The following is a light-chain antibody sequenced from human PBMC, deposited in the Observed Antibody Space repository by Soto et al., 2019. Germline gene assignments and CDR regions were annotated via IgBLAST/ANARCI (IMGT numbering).Light chain of an antibody. CDR1: QSVSSN. CDR2: GAS. CDR3: QQYNNWLT. V-gene: IGKV3-15*01. Sequence: EIVMTQSPAALSVSQGERATLSCRASQSVSSNLAWYQQKPGQALRLLIYGASTRATGIPARFSGSGSGTEFTLTISSLQSEDFAVYYCQQYNNWLTLGQGTKVDVK. J-gene: IGKJ2*01.